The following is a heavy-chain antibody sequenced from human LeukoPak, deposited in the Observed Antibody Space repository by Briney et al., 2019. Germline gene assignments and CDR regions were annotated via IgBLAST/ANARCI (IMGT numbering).Heavy chain of an antibody. D-gene: IGHD3-3*01. CDR1: GFTFSSYA. J-gene: IGHJ4*02. Sequence: PGGSLRLSCAASGFTFSSYAMSWVRQAPGKGLEWVSAISGSGGSTYYADSVKGRFIISRDNSKNTLYLQMNSLRAEDTAVYYCAKVLLGVVRYSDYWGQGTLVTVSS. V-gene: IGHV3-23*01. CDR3: AKVLLGVVRYSDY. CDR2: ISGSGGST.